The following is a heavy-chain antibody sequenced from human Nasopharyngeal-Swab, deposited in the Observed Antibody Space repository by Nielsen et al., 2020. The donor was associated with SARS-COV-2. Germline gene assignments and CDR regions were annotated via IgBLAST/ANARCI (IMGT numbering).Heavy chain of an antibody. CDR1: GFTFSSYG. J-gene: IGHJ4*02. CDR3: AKGWVATTSLLDY. CDR2: ISYDGSNK. V-gene: IGHV3-30*18. Sequence: GGSLRLSCAASGFTFSSYGMHWVRQAPGKGLEWVAVISYDGSNKYYADSVKGRFTISRDNAKNSLYLQMNSLRAEDTALYYCAKGWVATTSLLDYWGQGTLVTVSS. D-gene: IGHD5-12*01.